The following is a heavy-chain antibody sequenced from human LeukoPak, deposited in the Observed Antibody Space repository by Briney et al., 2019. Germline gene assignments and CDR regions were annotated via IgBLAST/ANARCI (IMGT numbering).Heavy chain of an antibody. D-gene: IGHD1-1*01. CDR3: ASQLGGTTFH. J-gene: IGHJ1*01. CDR1: GASINSYY. Sequence: SEALSLTCTVSGASINSYYWSWIRQPPGEGLEWIGYVYHSGSTNYNSSLKSRVTISLDTSKTQFSLRLSSVTAADTAVYYCASQLGGTTFHWGQGALVTVSS. CDR2: VYHSGST. V-gene: IGHV4-59*01.